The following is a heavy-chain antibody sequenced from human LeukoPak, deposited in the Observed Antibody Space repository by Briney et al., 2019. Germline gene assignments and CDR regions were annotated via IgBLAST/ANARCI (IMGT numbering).Heavy chain of an antibody. CDR2: IKQDGSEK. CDR1: GFPFSNYW. J-gene: IGHJ4*02. D-gene: IGHD3-22*01. Sequence: GSLRLSFSASGFPFSNYWVSLVRPAPGKGLEWVANIKQDGSEKYYVDSVKGRFTISRDNAKNSLYLQMNSLRAEDTAVYYCARDRRGSSGYLVYWGQGTLVTVSS. V-gene: IGHV3-7*01. CDR3: ARDRRGSSGYLVY.